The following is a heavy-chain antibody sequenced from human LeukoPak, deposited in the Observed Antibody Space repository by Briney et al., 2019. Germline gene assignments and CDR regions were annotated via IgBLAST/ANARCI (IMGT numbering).Heavy chain of an antibody. D-gene: IGHD6-6*01. CDR1: GFTFSSYA. J-gene: IGHJ4*02. V-gene: IGHV3-30*01. Sequence: PGGSLRLSCAASGFTFSSYAMHWVRQAPGKGLEWVAVISYDGSNKYYADSVKGRFTISRDNSKNTLYLQMNSLRAEDTAVYYCASLIAARKSSSDYWGQGTLVTVSS. CDR2: ISYDGSNK. CDR3: ASLIAARKSSSDY.